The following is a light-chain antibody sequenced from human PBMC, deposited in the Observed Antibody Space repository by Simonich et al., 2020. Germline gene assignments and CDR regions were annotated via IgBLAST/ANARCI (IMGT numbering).Light chain of an antibody. Sequence: QSALTQTASVSGSPGQSITISCTGTSSDVGSYNLVSLYQQPPGKAPKLRISEGSKRPLGVSNRFSGSKSGNTASLTISGLQAEDEADYYCCSYAGSSTVVFGGGTKLTVL. CDR2: EGS. J-gene: IGLJ2*01. CDR3: CSYAGSSTVV. CDR1: SSDVGSYNL. V-gene: IGLV2-23*01.